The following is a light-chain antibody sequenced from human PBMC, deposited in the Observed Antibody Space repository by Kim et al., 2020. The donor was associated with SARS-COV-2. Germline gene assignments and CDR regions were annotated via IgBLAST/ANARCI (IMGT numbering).Light chain of an antibody. CDR3: QKYDSAPWT. J-gene: IGKJ1*01. CDR2: DVS. Sequence: DIQMTQSPSSLSASVGDRVTITCRASQGIRHFLAWYQQKPGKVPKLLMYDVSTLQSGVPSRFSGSGSETDFTLTISSLQPEDVATYYCQKYDSAPWTFAQGTKVDIK. V-gene: IGKV1-27*01. CDR1: QGIRHF.